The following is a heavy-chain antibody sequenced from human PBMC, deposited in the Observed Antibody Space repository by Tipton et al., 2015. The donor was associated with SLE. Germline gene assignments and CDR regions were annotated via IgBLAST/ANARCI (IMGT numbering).Heavy chain of an antibody. J-gene: IGHJ3*02. Sequence: SLRLSCAASGFTFSSYGMHWVRQAPGKGLEWVAFIEYDGSNKYYADSVKGRFTISRDKSKNTLYLQMNSLRADDTAVYYCAKDYYSSSWGDAFDIWGQGTMVTVSS. D-gene: IGHD6-13*01. CDR3: AKDYYSSSWGDAFDI. V-gene: IGHV3-30*02. CDR2: IEYDGSNK. CDR1: GFTFSSYG.